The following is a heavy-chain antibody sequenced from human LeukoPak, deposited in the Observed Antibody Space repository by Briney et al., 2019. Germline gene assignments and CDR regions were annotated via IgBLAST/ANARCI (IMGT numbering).Heavy chain of an antibody. CDR3: ARGSYYGSGSYSDY. V-gene: IGHV4-59*01. CDR2: IYYSGST. Sequence: SETLSLTCTVSGGSISSYYWSWIRQPPGKGLEWIGYIYYSGSTNYNPSLKSRVTISVDTSKNQFSLKLSSVTVADTAVYFCARGSYYGSGSYSDYWGQGTLVSLSS. D-gene: IGHD3-10*01. CDR1: GGSISSYY. J-gene: IGHJ4*02.